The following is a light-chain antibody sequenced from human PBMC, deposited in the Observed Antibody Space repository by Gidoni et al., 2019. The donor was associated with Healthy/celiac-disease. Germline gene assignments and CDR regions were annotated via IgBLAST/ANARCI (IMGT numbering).Light chain of an antibody. J-gene: IGKJ4*01. CDR2: AAS. Sequence: DIQITPSPSSLSASVGDRVTITCRASQSISSYLNWYQQKPGKAPKLLIYAASSLQSGVPSRFSGSGSGTDFTLTISSLQPEDFATYYCQQSYSTLFTFGGGTKVEIK. V-gene: IGKV1-39*01. CDR1: QSISSY. CDR3: QQSYSTLFT.